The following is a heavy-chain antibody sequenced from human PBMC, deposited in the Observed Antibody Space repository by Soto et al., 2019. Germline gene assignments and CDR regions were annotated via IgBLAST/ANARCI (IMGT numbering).Heavy chain of an antibody. V-gene: IGHV1-18*01. CDR2: ISAYKSNK. CDR3: ARGVVVAATNYYYSMDV. J-gene: IGHJ6*03. Sequence: RPSVKVSCKAPGCTFTSCCTSWVRQAPGQGLEWMGWISAYKSNKNYEQRLQSRVPTTTDPSTSTAYMELKSLRSDDTAVYYCARGVVVAATNYYYSMDVWGKGTPVTVSS. CDR1: GCTFTSCC. D-gene: IGHD2-15*01.